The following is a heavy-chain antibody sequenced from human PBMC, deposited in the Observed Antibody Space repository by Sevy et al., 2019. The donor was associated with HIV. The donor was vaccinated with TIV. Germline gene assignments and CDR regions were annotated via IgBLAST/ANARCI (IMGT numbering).Heavy chain of an antibody. J-gene: IGHJ6*03. CDR2: IRGSGDGI. V-gene: IGHV3-23*01. Sequence: GGSLRLSCVASGFTFSNSAMSWVRQAPGKGLQWVSFIRGSGDGIFYAYSAKGRFTISRDNSKNTLYLQMNALRVEDTAVYYCVKRKLLRDYFYYMDVWGKGTTVTVSS. CDR3: VKRKLLRDYFYYMDV. CDR1: GFTFSNSA.